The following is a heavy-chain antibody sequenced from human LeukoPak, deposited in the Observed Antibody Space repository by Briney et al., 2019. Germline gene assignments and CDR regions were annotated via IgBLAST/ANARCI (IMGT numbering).Heavy chain of an antibody. CDR2: LIPIFGTA. D-gene: IGHD1-26*01. Sequence: RGASVKVSCKASGGTFGSYAISWVRPAPGQGLECMGGLIPIFGTANYAQKFQGRVTITADESTSTAYMELSSLRSEDTAVYYCAREEDGGATKEVRRIGPVRRFDYWGQGTLVTVSS. J-gene: IGHJ4*02. CDR3: AREEDGGATKEVRRIGPVRRFDY. CDR1: GGTFGSYA. V-gene: IGHV1-69*01.